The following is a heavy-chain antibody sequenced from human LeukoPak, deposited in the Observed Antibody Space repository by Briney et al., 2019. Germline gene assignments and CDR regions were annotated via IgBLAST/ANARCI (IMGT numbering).Heavy chain of an antibody. V-gene: IGHV3-7*01. CDR3: ARGPAIAAKSDYYYYMDV. D-gene: IGHD2-15*01. J-gene: IGHJ6*03. Sequence: GGSLRLSCAASGFTFSSYWMSWVRQAPGKGLEWVANIKQDGSEKYYVDSVKGRFTISRDNAKNSLYLQMNSLRAEDTAVYYCARGPAIAAKSDYYYYMDVWGKGATVTVSS. CDR2: IKQDGSEK. CDR1: GFTFSSYW.